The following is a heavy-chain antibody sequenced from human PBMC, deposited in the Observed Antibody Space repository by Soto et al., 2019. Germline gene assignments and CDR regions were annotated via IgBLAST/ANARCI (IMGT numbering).Heavy chain of an antibody. D-gene: IGHD3-10*01. CDR3: ARDSITMVRGVLYYYYYYGMDV. CDR1: GYTFTSYG. Sequence: QVQLVQSGAEVKKPGASVKVSCKASGYTFTSYGISWVRQAPGQGLEWMGWISAYNGNTNYAQKLQGRVTMTTDTSTNTAYMELRSLRSGDTAVYYCARDSITMVRGVLYYYYYYGMDVWGQGTTVTVSS. CDR2: ISAYNGNT. J-gene: IGHJ6*02. V-gene: IGHV1-18*01.